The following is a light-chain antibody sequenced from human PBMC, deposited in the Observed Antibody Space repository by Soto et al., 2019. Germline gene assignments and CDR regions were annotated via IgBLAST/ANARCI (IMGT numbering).Light chain of an antibody. CDR3: QQYNSYLLT. V-gene: IGKV1-5*03. CDR1: QSSSSW. CDR2: KAS. J-gene: IGKJ4*01. Sequence: IQMTQSPSTLSASVGDRVTITCRASQSSSSWLAWYQQKPGKAPKLMLYKASSLESGVPSRFSGSGSGTEFTLTISSLQPDDFATYYCQQYNSYLLTFGGGTKVEIK.